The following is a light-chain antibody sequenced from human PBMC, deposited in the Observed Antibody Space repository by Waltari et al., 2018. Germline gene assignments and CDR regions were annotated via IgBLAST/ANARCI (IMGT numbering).Light chain of an antibody. J-gene: IGKJ4*01. V-gene: IGKV1-39*01. CDR3: QQSYSLFALT. CDR1: QNIDNF. CDR2: ATS. Sequence: DIQMTQSPSSLSASVGDRVTITCLASQNIDNFLNWFQQKPGKAPKLLIYATSNLQTGVPSRFSGSGSGTDVALTISSLQPEDFATYYCQQSYSLFALTFGGGTKVEI.